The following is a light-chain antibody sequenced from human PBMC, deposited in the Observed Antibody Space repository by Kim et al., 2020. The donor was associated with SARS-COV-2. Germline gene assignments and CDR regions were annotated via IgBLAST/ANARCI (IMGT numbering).Light chain of an antibody. J-gene: IGKJ2*01. V-gene: IGKV2-29*03. CDR1: QSLLHTDGKTY. CDR3: MQGKQLRT. Sequence: EIVLTQTPLSLSVPPGQPASISCKSSQSLLHTDGKTYLYWFLQKPGLSPQHLIYELFNRFSGVPDRFSGSGSGTDFTLKISRVEADDVGVYYCMQGKQLRTFGQGTKLEI. CDR2: ELF.